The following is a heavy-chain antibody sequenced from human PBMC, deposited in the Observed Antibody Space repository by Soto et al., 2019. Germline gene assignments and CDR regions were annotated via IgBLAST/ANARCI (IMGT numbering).Heavy chain of an antibody. CDR1: GYTFTSYG. CDR3: AREPLRFLDWFGPGIGMDV. V-gene: IGHV1-18*01. Sequence: ASVKVSCKASGYTFTSYGISWVRQAPGQGLEWMGWISAYNGNTNYAQKLQGRVTMTTDTSTSTAYMELRRLRSEDTAVYYCAREPLRFLDWFGPGIGMDVWGQGTTVTVSS. J-gene: IGHJ6*02. D-gene: IGHD3-3*01. CDR2: ISAYNGNT.